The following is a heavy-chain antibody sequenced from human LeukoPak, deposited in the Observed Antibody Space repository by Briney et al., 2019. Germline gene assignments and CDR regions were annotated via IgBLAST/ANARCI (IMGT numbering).Heavy chain of an antibody. Sequence: SETLSLTCTVSGGSISSYYRSWIRQPPGKGLEWIGYIYYSGSTNYNPSLKSRVTISVDTSKNQFSLKLSSVTAADTAVYYCARHTTRLRSGWYLDPWFDPWGQGTLVTVSS. CDR2: IYYSGST. D-gene: IGHD6-19*01. CDR3: ARHTTRLRSGWYLDPWFDP. J-gene: IGHJ5*02. CDR1: GGSISSYY. V-gene: IGHV4-59*08.